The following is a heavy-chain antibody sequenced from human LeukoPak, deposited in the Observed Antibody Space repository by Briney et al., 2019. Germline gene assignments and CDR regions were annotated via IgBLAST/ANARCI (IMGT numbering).Heavy chain of an antibody. V-gene: IGHV3-74*01. CDR1: GFTFSSYW. J-gene: IGHJ4*02. Sequence: GGSLRLSCAASGFTFSSYWMNWVRQAPGKGLVWVSVIKSDGSSTNYADSVKGRVTISSDNAKSTLHLQMGSLGADDTAVYYCARGGTLGTFDFWGQGTLVTVSS. CDR2: IKSDGSST. CDR3: ARGGTLGTFDF. D-gene: IGHD1-14*01.